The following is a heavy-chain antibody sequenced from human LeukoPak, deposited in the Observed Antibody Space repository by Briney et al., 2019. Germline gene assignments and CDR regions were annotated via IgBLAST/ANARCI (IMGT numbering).Heavy chain of an antibody. CDR2: ISSSSNYI. D-gene: IGHD1-26*01. CDR3: ARDVGASAPDAFDI. Sequence: PGGSLRLSCAASGFTFSTYSMNWVRQAPGKGLEWVSSISSSSNYIYYADSVKGRFTISRDNAKNSLYLQMNSLRAEDTDVYYCARDVGASAPDAFDIWGQGTMVTVSS. J-gene: IGHJ3*02. CDR1: GFTFSTYS. V-gene: IGHV3-21*01.